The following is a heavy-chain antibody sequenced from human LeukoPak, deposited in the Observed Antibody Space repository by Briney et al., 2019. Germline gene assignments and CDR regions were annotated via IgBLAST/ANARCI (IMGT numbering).Heavy chain of an antibody. CDR3: ARCHDYGDYCYGMGV. J-gene: IGHJ6*02. D-gene: IGHD4-17*01. CDR1: GFTFSSYG. V-gene: IGHV3-30*03. CDR2: ISYDGSNK. Sequence: PGRSLRLSCAASGFTFSSYGMHWVRQAPGKGLEWVAVISYDGSNKYYADSVKGRFTISRDNSKNTLYLQMNSLRAEDTAVYYCARCHDYGDYCYGMGVWGQGTTVTVSS.